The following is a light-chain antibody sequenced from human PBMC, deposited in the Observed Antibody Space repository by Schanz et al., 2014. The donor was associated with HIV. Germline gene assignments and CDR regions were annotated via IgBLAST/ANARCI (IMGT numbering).Light chain of an antibody. CDR3: CSYAGSNNLVV. Sequence: QSALTQPASVSGSPGQSISISCTGTSGDVGSYNYVSWYQQHPGKAPKLMIYDVSNRPSGVSSRFSGSKSGNTASLTISGLQAEDEADYYCCSYAGSNNLVVFGGGTKLTVL. CDR2: DVS. CDR1: SGDVGSYNY. V-gene: IGLV2-14*03. J-gene: IGLJ2*01.